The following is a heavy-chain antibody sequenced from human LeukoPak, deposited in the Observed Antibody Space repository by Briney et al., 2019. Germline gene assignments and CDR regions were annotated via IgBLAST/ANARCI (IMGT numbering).Heavy chain of an antibody. D-gene: IGHD3-3*01. V-gene: IGHV5-51*01. Sequence: GESLKISCKGSGYNFTSYWIGWVRQMPGKGLEWMGIIYPGDSDTRYSPSFQGQVTISADKSISTAYLQWSSLKASDTAMYYCARQPYYDWLRNWFDPWGQGTLVTVSS. J-gene: IGHJ5*02. CDR3: ARQPYYDWLRNWFDP. CDR1: GYNFTSYW. CDR2: IYPGDSDT.